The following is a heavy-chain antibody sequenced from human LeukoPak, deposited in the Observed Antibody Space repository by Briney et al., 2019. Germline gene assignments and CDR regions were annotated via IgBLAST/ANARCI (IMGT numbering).Heavy chain of an antibody. V-gene: IGHV4-39*07. J-gene: IGHJ4*02. Sequence: SETLSLTCTVSGGPISSSSYYWGWIRQPPGKGLEWIGSIYYSGSTYYNPSLKRRVTISVDTSKNQFSLKLSSVTAADTAVYYCARGGESTKTDKNDYWGQGTLVTVSS. D-gene: IGHD3-16*01. CDR3: ARGGESTKTDKNDY. CDR1: GGPISSSSYY. CDR2: IYYSGST.